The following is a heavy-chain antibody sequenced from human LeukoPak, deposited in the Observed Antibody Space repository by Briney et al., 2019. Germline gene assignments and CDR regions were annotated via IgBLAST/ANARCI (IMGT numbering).Heavy chain of an antibody. CDR2: IIPIFGTA. Sequence: SVTVSCRASGGTFSSYAISWVRQAPGQGLEWMGGIIPIFGTANYPQKFQGRVTITADESTSTAYMELSSLRSEDTAVYYCARVRGRDTMVRGVYDYGMDVWGQGTTVTVSS. V-gene: IGHV1-69*13. CDR1: GGTFSSYA. D-gene: IGHD3-10*01. J-gene: IGHJ6*02. CDR3: ARVRGRDTMVRGVYDYGMDV.